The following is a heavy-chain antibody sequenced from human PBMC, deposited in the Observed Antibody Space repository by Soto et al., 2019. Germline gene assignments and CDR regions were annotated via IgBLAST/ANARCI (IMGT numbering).Heavy chain of an antibody. CDR1: GGSFSGYY. J-gene: IGHJ5*02. Sequence: QVQLQQWGAGLLKPSETLSLTCAVYGGSFSGYYWSWILQPPGKGLAWLGEMYESGRANYNPPLKSRVTTSLDQPKPRFSLRLSCVTAADTAVYYCAGSPIIAADGTSMGWFAPWGQGTLVTVSS. V-gene: IGHV4-34*01. CDR3: AGSPIIAADGTSMGWFAP. D-gene: IGHD6-13*01. CDR2: MYESGRA.